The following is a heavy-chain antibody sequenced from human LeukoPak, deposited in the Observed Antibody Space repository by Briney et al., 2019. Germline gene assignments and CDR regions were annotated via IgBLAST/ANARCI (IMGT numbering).Heavy chain of an antibody. CDR3: ARRLGVITRDAYDI. D-gene: IGHD3-3*01. J-gene: IGHJ3*02. Sequence: PSETLSLTCAVSGYSISSGYHCGWIRQPPGKGLEWIGYIHHSGTTDYNPSLKSRVIILVDTTKNQFSLKVGSLTAAGTAVYYCARRLGVITRDAYDIWGQGTMVIVSS. CDR1: GYSISSGYH. CDR2: IHHSGTT. V-gene: IGHV4-38-2*01.